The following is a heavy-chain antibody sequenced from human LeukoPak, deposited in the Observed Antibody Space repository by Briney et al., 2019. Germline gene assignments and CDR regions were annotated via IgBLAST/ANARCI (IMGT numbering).Heavy chain of an antibody. D-gene: IGHD3-3*01. CDR3: ARGNTIFGVESDYFDY. J-gene: IGHJ4*02. CDR2: INPSSGGT. Sequence: ASVKVSCKASGYTFTGYYMHWVRQAPGQGLEWMGWINPSSGGTNFAQKFRGRVTMTRDTSISTVYMELSRLRSDDTAMFYCARGNTIFGVESDYFDYWGQGTLVTVSS. CDR1: GYTFTGYY. V-gene: IGHV1-2*02.